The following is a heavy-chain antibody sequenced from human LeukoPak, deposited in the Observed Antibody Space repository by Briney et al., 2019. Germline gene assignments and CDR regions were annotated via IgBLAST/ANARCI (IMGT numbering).Heavy chain of an antibody. CDR1: GFTLSTYS. J-gene: IGHJ1*01. CDR3: ARDPPSFQY. CDR2: ISSGSSSI. V-gene: IGHV3-21*01. Sequence: PGGSLRLSCAASGFTLSTYSMNWVRQAPGKGLEWVSSISSGSSSIYYADSVKGRFTISRDNAKNSLYLQMNSLRAEDTAVYYCARDPPSFQYWGQGTLVTVSA.